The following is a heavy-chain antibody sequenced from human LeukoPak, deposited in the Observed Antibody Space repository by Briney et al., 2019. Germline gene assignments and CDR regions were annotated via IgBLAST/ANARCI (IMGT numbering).Heavy chain of an antibody. D-gene: IGHD3-10*01. V-gene: IGHV3-7*04. CDR2: IKQDGSEK. J-gene: IGHJ5*02. CDR3: ARSYGGWFDP. Sequence: GGSLRLSCAASGFTFTTYWMSWVRQAPGKGLEWVANIKQDGSEKYYVDSVRGRFTISRDNANNLVYLQMDSLRAEDTAVYYCARSYGGWFDPWGQGTLVTVSS. CDR1: GFTFTTYW.